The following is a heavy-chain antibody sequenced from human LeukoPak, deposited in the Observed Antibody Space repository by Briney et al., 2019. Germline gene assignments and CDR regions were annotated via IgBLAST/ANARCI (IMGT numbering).Heavy chain of an antibody. CDR1: GGSISSGGYY. CDR3: ARAIAARPRELDY. D-gene: IGHD6-6*01. CDR2: IYYSGST. J-gene: IGHJ4*02. V-gene: IGHV4-31*03. Sequence: SQTLSLTCTVSGGSISSGGYYWSWIRQHPGKGLEWIGYIYYSGSTYYNPSLKSRVTISVDTSKNQFSLKLSSVTAADTAVYYCARAIAARPRELDYWGQGTLVTVSS.